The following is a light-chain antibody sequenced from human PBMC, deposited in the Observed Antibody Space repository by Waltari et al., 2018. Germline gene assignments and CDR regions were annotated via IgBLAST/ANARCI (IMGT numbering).Light chain of an antibody. CDR1: RSDVGGNNK. J-gene: IGLJ1*01. Sequence: QSALTQPASVSGSPGRSITISCTGTRSDVGGNNKVSCYKQNPGKAPKLVIHDVISRPSGTSDRFAGSKSGNTASLIISGLQADDEADYYCSSYTASRLYVFGTGTKVTVL. V-gene: IGLV2-14*03. CDR3: SSYTASRLYV. CDR2: DVI.